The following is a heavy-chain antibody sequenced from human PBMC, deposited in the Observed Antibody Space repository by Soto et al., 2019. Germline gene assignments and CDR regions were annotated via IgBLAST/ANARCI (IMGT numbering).Heavy chain of an antibody. V-gene: IGHV3-30-3*01. D-gene: IGHD6-19*01. J-gene: IGHJ6*02. Sequence: QVQLVESGGGVVQPGRSLRLSCEASGFTFSSYAMHWVRQAPGKGLEWVAFISYDGSNKYYADSVKGRFTISRDNSKNTLYVQMNSLRAEDTALYYCAVSRYSSGWYRGMDVWGQGTTVTVSS. CDR2: ISYDGSNK. CDR1: GFTFSSYA. CDR3: AVSRYSSGWYRGMDV.